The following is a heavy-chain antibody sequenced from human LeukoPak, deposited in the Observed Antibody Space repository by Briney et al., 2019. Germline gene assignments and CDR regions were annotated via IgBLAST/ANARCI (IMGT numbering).Heavy chain of an antibody. CDR2: ISGSGGST. J-gene: IGHJ4*02. V-gene: IGHV3-23*01. CDR3: AKQGGIVVDY. CDR1: GGSISSYY. Sequence: ETLSLTCTVSGGSISSYYWSWVRQAPGKGLEWVSAISGSGGSTYYADSVKGRFTISRDNSKNTLYLQMNSLRAEDTAVYYCAKQGGIVVDYWGQGTLVTVSS. D-gene: IGHD2-15*01.